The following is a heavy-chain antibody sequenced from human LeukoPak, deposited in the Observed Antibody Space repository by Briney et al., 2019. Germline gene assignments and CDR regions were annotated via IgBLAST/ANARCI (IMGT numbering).Heavy chain of an antibody. CDR3: ARGAAGYSYG. J-gene: IGHJ4*02. Sequence: SETQSLTCTVSGGSISSYYWSWIRQPPGKGLEWIGHIYYSGSTNYNPSLKSRVTISIDTSKNQFSLRLSSVTAADTAVYYCARGAAGYSYGWGQGTLVTVSS. CDR2: IYYSGST. CDR1: GGSISSYY. V-gene: IGHV4-59*01. D-gene: IGHD5-18*01.